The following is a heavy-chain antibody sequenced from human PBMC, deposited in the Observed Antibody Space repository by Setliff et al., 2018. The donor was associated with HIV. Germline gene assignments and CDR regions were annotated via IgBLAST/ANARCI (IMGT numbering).Heavy chain of an antibody. D-gene: IGHD3-22*01. CDR2: VSPSDSDT. Sequence: GESLKISCKGSGYTFPIYWIGWVRQMPGKGLEWMGIVSPSDSDTSYSPSFQGQVTISVDKSISTAYLQWTSLKASDTAMYYCARWGGLGSMIAVVPYLDAFDIWGQGTTVTVSS. J-gene: IGHJ3*02. CDR1: GYTFPIYW. V-gene: IGHV5-51*01. CDR3: ARWGGLGSMIAVVPYLDAFDI.